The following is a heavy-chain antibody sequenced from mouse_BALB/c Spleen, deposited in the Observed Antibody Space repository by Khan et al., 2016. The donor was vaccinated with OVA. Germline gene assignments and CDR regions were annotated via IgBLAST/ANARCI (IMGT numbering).Heavy chain of an antibody. V-gene: IGHV3-1*02. CDR2: IYYSGST. D-gene: IGHD2-3*01. CDR1: GYSITSGYS. CDR3: ARDGYYFDY. Sequence: VQLKQSGPDLVKPSQSLSLTCTVTGYSITSGYSWHSLRQFPGNKLEWMGYIYYSGSTNYKPSLKSRISITRDTSKNQFFLQLNSVTTEDTGTYYCARDGYYFDYWGQGTTLTVSS. J-gene: IGHJ2*01.